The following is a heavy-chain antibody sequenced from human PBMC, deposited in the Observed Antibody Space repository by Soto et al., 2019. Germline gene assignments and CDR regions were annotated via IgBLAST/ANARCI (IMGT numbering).Heavy chain of an antibody. J-gene: IGHJ6*02. Sequence: VGSLRLSCAASGFTFSSYWMHWVRQAPGQGLGLVSRINSCGSSTSYADFVEGRFTISTDNAKNTLYLPKNSPKTEAKAVDYCARAAARFYGMTVWAQGTTVTVS. CDR1: GFTFSSYW. CDR3: ARAAARFYGMTV. D-gene: IGHD6-6*01. CDR2: INSCGSST. V-gene: IGHV3-74*01.